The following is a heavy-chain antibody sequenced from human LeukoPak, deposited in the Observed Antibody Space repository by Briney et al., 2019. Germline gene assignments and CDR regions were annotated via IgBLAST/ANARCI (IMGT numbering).Heavy chain of an antibody. CDR3: ARLGECSSSWYPWGDYYYYYYMDV. CDR1: GFTFSSYS. V-gene: IGHV3-21*01. CDR2: ISSSSSYI. Sequence: PGGSLRLSCAASGFTFSSYSMNWVRQAPGKGLEWVSSISSSSSYIYYEDSVKGRFTISRDNAKNSLYLQMNSLRAEDTAVYYCARLGECSSSWYPWGDYYYYYYMDVWGKGTTVTVSS. D-gene: IGHD6-13*01. J-gene: IGHJ6*03.